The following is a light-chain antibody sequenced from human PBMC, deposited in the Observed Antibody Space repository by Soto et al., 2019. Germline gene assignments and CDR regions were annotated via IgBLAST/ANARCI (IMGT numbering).Light chain of an antibody. V-gene: IGKV1-33*01. J-gene: IGKJ4*01. CDR2: DAS. Sequence: DVQLTQSPSTLPASVGDRVAITCQATQNIFNYLNWFQQRPGKAPQLLISDASHLEPGVPSRFSGQRSGTDFTLIINDLKPEDFATYFCQQYEDLPLTFGGGTRVEV. CDR1: QNIFNY. CDR3: QQYEDLPLT.